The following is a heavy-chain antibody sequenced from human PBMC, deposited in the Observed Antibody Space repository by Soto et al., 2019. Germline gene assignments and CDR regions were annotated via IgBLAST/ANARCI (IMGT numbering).Heavy chain of an antibody. V-gene: IGHV1-18*01. D-gene: IGHD3-22*01. CDR1: GYTFTSYG. Sequence: ASVKVSCKASGYTFTSYGISWVRQAPGQGLEWMGWISAYNGNTNYAQKLQGRVTMTTDTSTSTAYMELRSLRSDDTAVYYCARSTYYYDSSGYLKVPSPFDYWGQGTLVTVSS. J-gene: IGHJ4*02. CDR2: ISAYNGNT. CDR3: ARSTYYYDSSGYLKVPSPFDY.